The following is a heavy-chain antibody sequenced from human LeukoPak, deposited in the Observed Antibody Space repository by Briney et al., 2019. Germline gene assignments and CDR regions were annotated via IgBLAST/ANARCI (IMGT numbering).Heavy chain of an antibody. CDR3: ARRHSSSSDY. J-gene: IGHJ4*02. V-gene: IGHV5-51*01. CDR2: IYPADSDT. CDR1: GYTFTTSW. Sequence: GESLKISCKGSGYTFTTSWIGWVRQMPGKGLEWMGIIYPADSDTRYSPSFQGQVTISADKSISTAYLQWSSLKASDVAMYYCARRHSSSSDYWGQGTLVTVSS. D-gene: IGHD6-6*01.